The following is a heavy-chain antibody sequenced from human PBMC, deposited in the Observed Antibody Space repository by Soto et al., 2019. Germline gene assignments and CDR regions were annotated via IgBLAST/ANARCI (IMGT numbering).Heavy chain of an antibody. V-gene: IGHV4-34*01. CDR3: ATGAPAVRPGGGYYYGMDV. CDR1: GGSFSGYY. D-gene: IGHD6-6*01. J-gene: IGHJ6*02. CDR2: INHSGST. Sequence: SETLSLTCAVSGGSFSGYYWSWIRQPPGKGLEWIGEINHSGSTNYNPSLKSRVTISVDTSKNQFSLKLSSVTAADTAVYYCATGAPAVRPGGGYYYGMDVWGQGTTVTVSS.